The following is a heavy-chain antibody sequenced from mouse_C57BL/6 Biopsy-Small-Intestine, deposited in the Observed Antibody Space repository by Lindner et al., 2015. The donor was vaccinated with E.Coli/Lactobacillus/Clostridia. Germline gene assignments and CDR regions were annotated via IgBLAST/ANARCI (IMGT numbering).Heavy chain of an antibody. V-gene: IGHV1-9*01. CDR3: ARGNYYGTSSDFDV. J-gene: IGHJ1*03. CDR2: ILPGSGST. D-gene: IGHD1-1*01. Sequence: VQLQESGAELMKPGASVKLSCKTTGYTFTGYWIEWVKQRPGHGLEWIGEILPGSGSTNYNEKFKGKATFTADTSSNTAYMQLSSLTTEDSAVYFCARGNYYGTSSDFDVWGTGTTVTVSS. CDR1: GYTFTGYW.